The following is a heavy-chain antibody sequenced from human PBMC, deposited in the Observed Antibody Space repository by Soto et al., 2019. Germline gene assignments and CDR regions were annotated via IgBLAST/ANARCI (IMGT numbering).Heavy chain of an antibody. J-gene: IGHJ4*01. CDR1: GFTFSSYG. Sequence: GSLRLSCAASGFTFSSYGMHWVRQAPGKGLEWVAVISYDGSNKYYADSVKGRFTISRDNSKNTLYLQMNSLRAEDTAVYYCAKDLLAYVDTAMVNDYWGHGTLVTV. V-gene: IGHV3-30*18. D-gene: IGHD5-18*01. CDR3: AKDLLAYVDTAMVNDY. CDR2: ISYDGSNK.